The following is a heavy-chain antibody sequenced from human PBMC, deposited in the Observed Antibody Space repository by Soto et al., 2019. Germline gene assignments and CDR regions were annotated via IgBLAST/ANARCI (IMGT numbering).Heavy chain of an antibody. CDR1: GGTFSSYT. D-gene: IGHD6-13*01. V-gene: IGHV1-69*02. CDR3: ARGIAAAGHYYYYGMDV. CDR2: IIPILGIA. Sequence: QVQLVQSGAEVKKPGSSVKVSCKASGGTFSSYTISWVRQAPGQGLEWMGRIIPILGIANYAQKFQGRVTITADKSTSTADMELSSLRSEDTAVYYCARGIAAAGHYYYYGMDVWGQGTTVTVSS. J-gene: IGHJ6*02.